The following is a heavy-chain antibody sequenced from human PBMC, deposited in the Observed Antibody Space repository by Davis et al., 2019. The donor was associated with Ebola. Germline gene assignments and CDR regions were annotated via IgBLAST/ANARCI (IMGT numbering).Heavy chain of an antibody. V-gene: IGHV4-59*01. CDR1: GGSISSYY. Sequence: PSETLSLTCTVSGGSISSYYWSWIRQPPGKGLEWIGYIYYSGSTNYNPSLKSRVTISVDTSKNQFSLKLSSVTAADTAVYYCAARGDYENYYYYGMDVWGQGTTVTVSS. CDR3: AARGDYENYYYYGMDV. D-gene: IGHD4-17*01. J-gene: IGHJ6*02. CDR2: IYYSGST.